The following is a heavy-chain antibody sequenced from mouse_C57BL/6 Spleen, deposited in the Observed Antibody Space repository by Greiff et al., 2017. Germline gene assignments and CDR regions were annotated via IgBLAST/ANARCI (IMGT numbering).Heavy chain of an antibody. CDR1: GYAFSSSW. D-gene: IGHD1-1*01. Sequence: VQLQQSGPELVKPGASVKISCKASGYAFSSSWMNWVKQRPGKGLEWIGRIYPGDGDTNYNGKFKGKATLTADKSSSTAYMQLSSLTSEDSAVYFCAREVYYCGSKGYFDVWGTGTTVTVSS. CDR2: IYPGDGDT. CDR3: AREVYYCGSKGYFDV. J-gene: IGHJ1*03. V-gene: IGHV1-82*01.